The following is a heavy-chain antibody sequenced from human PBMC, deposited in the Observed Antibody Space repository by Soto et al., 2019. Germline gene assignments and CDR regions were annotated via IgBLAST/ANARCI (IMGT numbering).Heavy chain of an antibody. J-gene: IGHJ4*02. V-gene: IGHV1-18*04. Sequence: QVQLVQSGGEVKKPGASVEVSCRTSGYMFTTYGMSWVRQAPGQGLEWMAWISAYNGNKKYAQKFQGRVTMTTDTSTRTVSMELRNLTSDDTGTYFCARTGGGMAARPLEDWGQGTLVTVSS. CDR3: ARTGGGMAARPLED. CDR1: GYMFTTYG. D-gene: IGHD6-6*01. CDR2: ISAYNGNK.